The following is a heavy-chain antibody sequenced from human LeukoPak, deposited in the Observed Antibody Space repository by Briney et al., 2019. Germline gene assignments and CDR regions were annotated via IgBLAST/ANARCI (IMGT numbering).Heavy chain of an antibody. CDR3: ARASVIAAAVTYYYYMDV. D-gene: IGHD6-13*01. V-gene: IGHV4-4*07. CDR1: GGSISSYY. J-gene: IGHJ6*03. CDR2: IYTSGST. Sequence: SETLSLTCTVSGGSISSYYGSWIRQPAGKGLEWIGRIYTSGSTNYNPSLKSRVTMSVDTSKNQFSLKLSSVTAADTAVYYCARASVIAAAVTYYYYMDVWGKGTTVTVSS.